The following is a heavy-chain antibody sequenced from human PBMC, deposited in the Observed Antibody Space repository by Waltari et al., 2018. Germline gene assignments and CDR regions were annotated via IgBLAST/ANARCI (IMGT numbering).Heavy chain of an antibody. D-gene: IGHD3-10*01. J-gene: IGHJ4*02. V-gene: IGHV3-23*01. CDR3: AKAALDYYGSGAYFDH. CDR2: ISISGT. CDR1: GFTFSNYA. Sequence: EVQLLQSGGGLVQPGGSLRLSCAASGFTFSNYAMAWVRTTPGKGLGWVSGISISGTYYADSVKGRLTLSRDNSKDTLDLQMNSLRADDTAVYYCAKAALDYYGSGAYFDHWGQGALVTVSS.